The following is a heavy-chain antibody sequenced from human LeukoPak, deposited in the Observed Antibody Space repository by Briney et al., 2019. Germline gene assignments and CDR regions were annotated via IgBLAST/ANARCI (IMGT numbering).Heavy chain of an antibody. Sequence: SETLSLTCAVSGGSISSGGYSWSWIRQPPGKGLEWIGYIYHSGSTYYNPSLKSRVTISVDRSKTQFSLKLSSVTAADTAVYYCARVAMGNYFDYWGQGTLVTVSS. CDR2: IYHSGST. D-gene: IGHD2-2*01. V-gene: IGHV4-30-2*01. CDR3: ARVAMGNYFDY. CDR1: GGSISSGGYS. J-gene: IGHJ4*02.